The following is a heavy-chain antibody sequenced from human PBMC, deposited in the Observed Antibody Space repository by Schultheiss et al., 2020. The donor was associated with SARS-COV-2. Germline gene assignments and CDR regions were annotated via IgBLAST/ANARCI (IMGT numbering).Heavy chain of an antibody. V-gene: IGHV4-59*01. J-gene: IGHJ5*02. CDR2: IYYSGST. D-gene: IGHD6-13*01. Sequence: GSLRLSCTVSGGSISSYYWSWIRQPPGKGLEWIGYIYYSGSTNYNPSLKSRVTISVDTSKNQFSLKLSSVTAADTAVYYCARDQAAAVASWFDPWGQGTLVTVSS. CDR1: GGSISSYY. CDR3: ARDQAAAVASWFDP.